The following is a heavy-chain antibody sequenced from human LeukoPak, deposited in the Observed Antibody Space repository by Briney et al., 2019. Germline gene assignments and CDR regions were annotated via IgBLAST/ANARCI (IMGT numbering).Heavy chain of an antibody. Sequence: PSETLSLTCTVSGGSISSYYWSWIRQPPGKGLEWIGYIYYSGSTNYNPSLKSRVTISVDTSKNQFSLKLSSVTAADTAVYYCARGRDGTTRAFDIXXXXXTVTVSS. CDR2: IYYSGST. CDR3: ARGRDGTTRAFDI. V-gene: IGHV4-59*01. CDR1: GGSISSYY. J-gene: IGHJ3*02. D-gene: IGHD1-7*01.